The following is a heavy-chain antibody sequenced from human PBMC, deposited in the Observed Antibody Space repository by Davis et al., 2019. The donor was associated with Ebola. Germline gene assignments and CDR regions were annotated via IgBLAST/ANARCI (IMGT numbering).Heavy chain of an antibody. Sequence: GESLKISCAASGFTFDDYAMHWVRQAPGKGLEWVSLISGDGGSTYYADSVKGRFTISRDNSKNSLYLQMNSLRTEDTALYYCAKEAWGGYDYNYDYGMDVWGQGTTVTVSS. CDR2: ISGDGGST. V-gene: IGHV3-43*02. D-gene: IGHD5-12*01. CDR1: GFTFDDYA. J-gene: IGHJ6*02. CDR3: AKEAWGGYDYNYDYGMDV.